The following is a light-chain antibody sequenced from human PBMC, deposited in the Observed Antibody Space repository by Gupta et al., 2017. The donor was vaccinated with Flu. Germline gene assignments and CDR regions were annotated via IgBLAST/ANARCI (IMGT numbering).Light chain of an antibody. CDR1: QAISSH. V-gene: IGKV1-9*01. CDR3: QQLTSYPLT. CDR2: AAS. J-gene: IGKJ4*01. Sequence: GDRVTITCRASQAISSHLAWYQQKPGKAPKLLIYAASTLQGGVPSRFSGSGSGTEFTLTINSLQPGDSATYYCQQLTSYPLTFGGGTKVEVK.